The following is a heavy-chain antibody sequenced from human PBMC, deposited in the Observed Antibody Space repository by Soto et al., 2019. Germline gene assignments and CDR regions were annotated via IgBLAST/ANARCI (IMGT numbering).Heavy chain of an antibody. D-gene: IGHD3-10*01. CDR2: ISGSGGST. CDR3: AKAVDYYGSGSYFDY. CDR1: GFTFSSYA. J-gene: IGHJ4*02. Sequence: EVQLLESGGGLVQPGGSLRLSCAASGFTFSSYAMSWVRQTPGKGLEWVSAISGSGGSTYYADSVKGRFTISRDNSKNTLYLQMNSLRAEDTAVYYCAKAVDYYGSGSYFDYWGQGTLVTVSS. V-gene: IGHV3-23*01.